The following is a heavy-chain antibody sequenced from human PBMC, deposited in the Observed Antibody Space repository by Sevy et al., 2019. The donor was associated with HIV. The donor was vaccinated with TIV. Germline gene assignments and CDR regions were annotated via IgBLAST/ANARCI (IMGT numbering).Heavy chain of an antibody. CDR1: GFIFNSYA. V-gene: IGHV3-23*01. CDR2: ISASGGST. J-gene: IGHJ4*02. CDR3: AKGYGSGSPPDF. Sequence: GGSLRLSCAASGFIFNSYAMSWVRQAPGKGLEWVSSISASGGSTYYADSVKGRLTISRDNSRNTVDVEMNSLRGEDTAIYYCAKGYGSGSPPDFWGQGTLVTVSS. D-gene: IGHD3-10*01.